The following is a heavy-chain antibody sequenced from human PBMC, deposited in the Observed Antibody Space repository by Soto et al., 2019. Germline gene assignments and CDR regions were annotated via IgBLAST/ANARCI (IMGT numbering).Heavy chain of an antibody. CDR1: GFTFSSYS. Sequence: LRLSCAASGFTFSSYSMNWVRQAPGKGLEWVSSISSSSSYIYYADSVKGRFTISRDNAKNSLYLQMNSLRAEDTAVYYCARDGDYVWGSYRWSDAFDIWGQGTMVTVSS. V-gene: IGHV3-21*01. CDR2: ISSSSSYI. D-gene: IGHD3-16*02. CDR3: ARDGDYVWGSYRWSDAFDI. J-gene: IGHJ3*02.